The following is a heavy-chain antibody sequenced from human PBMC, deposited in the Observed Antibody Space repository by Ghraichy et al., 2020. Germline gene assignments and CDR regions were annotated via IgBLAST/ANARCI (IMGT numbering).Heavy chain of an antibody. CDR3: ARVGHFDWLPTARQNKVFDY. D-gene: IGHD3-9*01. CDR1: GGSFSGYY. V-gene: IGHV4-34*01. Sequence: SETLSLTCAVYGGSFSGYYWSWIRQPPGKGLEWIGEINHSGSTNYNPSLKSRVTISVDTSKNQFSLKLSSVTAADTAVYYCARVGHFDWLPTARQNKVFDYWGQGTLVTVSS. CDR2: INHSGST. J-gene: IGHJ4*02.